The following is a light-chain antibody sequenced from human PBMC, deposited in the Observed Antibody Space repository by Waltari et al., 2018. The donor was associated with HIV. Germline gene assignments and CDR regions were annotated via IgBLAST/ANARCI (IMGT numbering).Light chain of an antibody. Sequence: DIQMTQSPSSLSASVGDRVTITCRASQGISSYLAWLQQKPGKAPKSLIYGVSSLQSGVPSNFSGSGSGTDFTLTINGLQAEDLATYYCQQYSSYPLTFGGGTTVEIK. CDR2: GVS. CDR3: QQYSSYPLT. CDR1: QGISSY. V-gene: IGKV1-16*02. J-gene: IGKJ4*01.